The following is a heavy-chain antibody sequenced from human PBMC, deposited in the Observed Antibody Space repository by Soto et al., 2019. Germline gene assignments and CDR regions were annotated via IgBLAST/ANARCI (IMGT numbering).Heavy chain of an antibody. V-gene: IGHV1-2*04. CDR1: GYTFTGYY. CDR2: INTNSGGT. Sequence: ASVKVSCKASGYTFTGYYMHWVRQAPGQGLEWMGWINTNSGGTNYAQKFQGWVTMTRDTSISTTYMELSRLRTDDTAVYYCARGFGSAAYFEYFQHWGQGTLVTVSS. J-gene: IGHJ1*01. D-gene: IGHD6-13*01. CDR3: ARGFGSAAYFEYFQH.